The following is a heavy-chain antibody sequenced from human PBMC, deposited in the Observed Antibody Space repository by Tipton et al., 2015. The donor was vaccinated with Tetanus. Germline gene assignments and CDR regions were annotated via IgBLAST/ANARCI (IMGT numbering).Heavy chain of an antibody. V-gene: IGHV4-31*03. CDR2: IYFSGST. D-gene: IGHD1-1*01. CDR3: ARGQARGSRGSNCLDS. Sequence: GLVKPSQTLSLTCTVSGGSLSRGGYYWTWIRQHPGKGLEWIGDIYFSGSTYYNPSLKSRVTISVDTSKNQFSLRLNSVTAADTAVYYCARGQARGSRGSNCLDSWGQGTLVTVSS. J-gene: IGHJ4*02. CDR1: GGSLSRGGYY.